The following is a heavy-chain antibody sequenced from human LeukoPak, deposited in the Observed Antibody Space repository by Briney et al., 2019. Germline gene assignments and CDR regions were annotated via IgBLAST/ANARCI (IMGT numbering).Heavy chain of an antibody. Sequence: GGSLRLSCAASGFTFSSYGMHWVRQAPGKGLEWVAFIRYDGSNKYYADSVKGRFTISRDNSKNTLYLQMNSLRAEDTAVYYCAKEFISGSYYYYYMDVWGKGTTVTVS. CDR1: GFTFSSYG. J-gene: IGHJ6*03. D-gene: IGHD1-26*01. CDR3: AKEFISGSYYYYYMDV. CDR2: IRYDGSNK. V-gene: IGHV3-30*02.